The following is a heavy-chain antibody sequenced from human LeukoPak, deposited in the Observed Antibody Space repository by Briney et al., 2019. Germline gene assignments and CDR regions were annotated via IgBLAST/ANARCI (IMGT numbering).Heavy chain of an antibody. Sequence: SETLSLTCTVSGGSISSYYWSWIRQPPGKGLEWIGYIYYSGSTNYNPSLKSRVTISVDTSKNQFSLKLSSVTAADTAVYYCARDMHCGGDCYWGYFDYWGQGTLVTVSS. CDR3: ARDMHCGGDCYWGYFDY. V-gene: IGHV4-59*01. D-gene: IGHD2-21*01. J-gene: IGHJ4*02. CDR1: GGSISSYY. CDR2: IYYSGST.